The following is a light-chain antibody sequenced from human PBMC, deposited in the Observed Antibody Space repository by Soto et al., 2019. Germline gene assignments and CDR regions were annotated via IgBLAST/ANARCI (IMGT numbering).Light chain of an antibody. CDR1: SSNIGSNT. CDR2: SNN. Sequence: QSVLTQPPSASGTPGQRVTISCSGSSSNIGSNTVNWYQQLPGTAPKILIYSNNQRPSGLPDPFSGSKSGTSASLAISGRQSEYEADYYCAAWDDSMNSVVFGGGTKLAVL. CDR3: AAWDDSMNSVV. V-gene: IGLV1-44*01. J-gene: IGLJ2*01.